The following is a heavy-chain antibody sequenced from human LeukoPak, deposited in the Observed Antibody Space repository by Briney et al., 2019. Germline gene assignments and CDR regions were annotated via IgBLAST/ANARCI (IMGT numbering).Heavy chain of an antibody. D-gene: IGHD6-19*01. CDR3: ARCSGWAFKN. J-gene: IGHJ4*02. CDR1: GFTFDDYG. CDR2: INWNGGST. Sequence: GGSLRLSCAASGFTFDDYGLSWVRQAPGKGLEWVSGINWNGGSTGYADSVKGRFTISRDNAKKSLYLQMDSLRAEDTAIYYCARCSGWAFKNWGQGNLVTVSS. V-gene: IGHV3-20*04.